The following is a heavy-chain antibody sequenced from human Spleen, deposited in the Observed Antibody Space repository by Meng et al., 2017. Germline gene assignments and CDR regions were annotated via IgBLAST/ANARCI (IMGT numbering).Heavy chain of an antibody. CDR1: GFTFSSYA. CDR3: ARAGAYGDYGGFDY. CDR2: IKQDGSEK. V-gene: IGHV3-7*01. J-gene: IGHJ4*02. Sequence: GESLKISCAASGFTFSSYAMSWVRQAPGKGLEWVANIKQDGSEKYYVDSVKGGFTISRDNAKNSLYLQMNSLRAEDTAVYYCARAGAYGDYGGFDYWGQGTLVTVSS. D-gene: IGHD4-17*01.